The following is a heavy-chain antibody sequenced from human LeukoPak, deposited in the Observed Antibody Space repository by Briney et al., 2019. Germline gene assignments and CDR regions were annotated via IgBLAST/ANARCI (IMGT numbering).Heavy chain of an antibody. Sequence: SQSLSLTCTVSGGSISRSSYYWGWVRQPPGKALEWIGSIYYSGRTYYNLSLKSRVTISVDTSKNQFSLKLSSVTAADTAVCYCARHLGGSGSSDAFDIWGQGAMVTVSS. J-gene: IGHJ3*02. CDR2: IYYSGRT. CDR1: GGSISRSSYY. V-gene: IGHV4-39*01. D-gene: IGHD3-3*01. CDR3: ARHLGGSGSSDAFDI.